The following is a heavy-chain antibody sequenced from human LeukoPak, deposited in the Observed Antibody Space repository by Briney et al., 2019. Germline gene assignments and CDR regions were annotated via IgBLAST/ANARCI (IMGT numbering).Heavy chain of an antibody. Sequence: GGSLRLSCAASGFSFSDYYMTWIRQAPGKGLEWVSYISSSTGYTNYAASVKGRFTISRDNAKNSLYLQMNSLRAEDTAVYYCVRGILTGYYTDHWGQGTLVTVSS. D-gene: IGHD3-9*01. CDR2: ISSSTGYT. V-gene: IGHV3-11*03. CDR3: VRGILTGYYTDH. J-gene: IGHJ5*02. CDR1: GFSFSDYY.